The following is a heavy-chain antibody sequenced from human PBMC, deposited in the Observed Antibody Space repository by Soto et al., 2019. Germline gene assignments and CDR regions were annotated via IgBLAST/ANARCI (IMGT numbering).Heavy chain of an antibody. CDR1: GFTFASYA. CDR3: AKDSEIQGLSAAGACLDS. J-gene: IGHJ4*02. CDR2: IDASGSRT. D-gene: IGHD6-13*01. V-gene: IGHV3-23*01. Sequence: GGSLRLSCAASGFTFASYAMAWVRQAPGKGVEWVSGIDASGSRTYYADPVKGRFTISRDNSRNTLFLEMDNLRGEDTAIYYCAKDSEIQGLSAAGACLDSWGQGTLVTVSS.